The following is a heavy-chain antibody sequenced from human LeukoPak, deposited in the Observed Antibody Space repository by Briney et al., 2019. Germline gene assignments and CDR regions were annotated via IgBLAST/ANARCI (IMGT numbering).Heavy chain of an antibody. CDR3: AREVYDITPDNWFDP. CDR2: IYYSGST. Sequence: SIXXXYWSWXXQXPGKGLEWIGYIYYSGSTNYNPSLKSRVTISVDTSKNQFSLKLSSVTAADTAVYYCAREVYDITPDNWFDPWGQGTLVTVSS. CDR1: SIXXXY. D-gene: IGHD3-9*01. J-gene: IGHJ5*02. V-gene: IGHV4-59*01.